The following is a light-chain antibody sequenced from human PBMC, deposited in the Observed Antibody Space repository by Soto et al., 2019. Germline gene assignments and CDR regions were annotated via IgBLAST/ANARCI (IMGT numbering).Light chain of an antibody. CDR1: QSIYIY. CDR3: QQRYSPIT. CDR2: GAS. Sequence: DIQMTQCPSSRSASVGDTVTITCRASQSIYIYLNWYQQTPGKAPNLLIFGASTLQSGVPSGFSGSGSGTDFTLTISGLQPEDFATYYCQQRYSPITFGQGTRLEIK. V-gene: IGKV1-39*01. J-gene: IGKJ5*01.